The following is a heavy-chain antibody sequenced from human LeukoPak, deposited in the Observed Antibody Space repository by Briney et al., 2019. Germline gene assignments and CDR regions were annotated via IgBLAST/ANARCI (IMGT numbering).Heavy chain of an antibody. V-gene: IGHV1-46*01. CDR2: INTSGGST. CDR1: GYTFTSYY. D-gene: IGHD3-22*01. CDR3: ARTDSSGYFDRQRHIDY. Sequence: ASVKVSCKASGYTFTSYYMHWVRQAPGQGLEWMGIINTSGGSTSYAQKFQGRVTMTRDTSTSTVYMELSSLRSEDTAVYYCARTDSSGYFDRQRHIDYWGQGTLVTVSS. J-gene: IGHJ4*02.